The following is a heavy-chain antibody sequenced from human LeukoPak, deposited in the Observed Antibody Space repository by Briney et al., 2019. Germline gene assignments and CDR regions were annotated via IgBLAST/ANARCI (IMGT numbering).Heavy chain of an antibody. J-gene: IGHJ4*02. CDR2: IWYDGSNK. Sequence: GGSLRLSCAVSGFTFSSYGMHWVRQAPGKGLEWVAVIWYDGSNKYYADSVRGRFTISRDNSKNTLYLLMNSLRAEDSAVYYCARDRTRDCSGGSCYRHYFDYWGQGTLVTVSS. CDR3: ARDRTRDCSGGSCYRHYFDY. CDR1: GFTFSSYG. D-gene: IGHD2-15*01. V-gene: IGHV3-33*01.